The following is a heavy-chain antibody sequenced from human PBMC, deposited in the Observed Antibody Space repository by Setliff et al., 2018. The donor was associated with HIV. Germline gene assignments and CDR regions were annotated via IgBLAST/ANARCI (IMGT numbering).Heavy chain of an antibody. Sequence: LSLTCTVSGGSISSGNYYWSWIRQPAGKGLEWIGRIYTSGSTNYNPSLKSRVTISVDTSKNQFSLKLSSVTAADTAVYYCAGLTGTDFDYWGQGTLVTVSS. D-gene: IGHD1-20*01. CDR2: IYTSGST. J-gene: IGHJ4*02. CDR1: GGSISSGNYY. V-gene: IGHV4-61*02. CDR3: AGLTGTDFDY.